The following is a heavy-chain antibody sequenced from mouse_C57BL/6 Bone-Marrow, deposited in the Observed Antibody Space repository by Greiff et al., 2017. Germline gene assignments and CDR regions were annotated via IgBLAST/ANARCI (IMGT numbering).Heavy chain of an antibody. Sequence: VQLQQSGAELVKPGASVKLSCKASGYTFTSYWMQWVKQRPGQGLEWIGEIDPSDSYTNYNQKFKGKATLTLDTSSSTAYMQLSSLTSEDSAVYYCAREGASYYSNLAYWGQGTLVTVSA. CDR3: AREGASYYSNLAY. D-gene: IGHD2-5*01. V-gene: IGHV1-50*01. CDR2: IDPSDSYT. CDR1: GYTFTSYW. J-gene: IGHJ3*01.